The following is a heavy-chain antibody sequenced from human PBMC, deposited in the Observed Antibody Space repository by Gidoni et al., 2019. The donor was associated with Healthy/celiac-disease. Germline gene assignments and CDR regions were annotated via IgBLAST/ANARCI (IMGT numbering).Heavy chain of an antibody. V-gene: IGHV3-30-3*01. J-gene: IGHJ4*02. CDR1: GFTFSSYA. CDR2: ISYDGSNK. D-gene: IGHD3-10*01. CDR3: ARDRSLHMVRGDY. Sequence: QVQLVESGGGVVQPGRSLRLSCAASGFTFSSYAMHWVRQAPGKGLEWVAVISYDGSNKYYADSVKGRFTISRDNSKNTLYLQMNSLRAEDTAVYYCARDRSLHMVRGDYWGQGTLVTVSS.